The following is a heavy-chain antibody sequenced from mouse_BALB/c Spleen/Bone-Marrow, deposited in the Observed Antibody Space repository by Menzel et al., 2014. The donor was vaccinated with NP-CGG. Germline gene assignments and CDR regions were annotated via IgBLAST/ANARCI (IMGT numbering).Heavy chain of an antibody. CDR1: GYTLTRYT. CDR2: INPSSAYT. J-gene: IGHJ4*01. D-gene: IGHD1-1*01. Sequence: VQLQQSGAELARPGASVKMSCQASGYTLTRYTMHWEKQRPGQGLEWIGYINPSSAYTNYNQKFKDKATLTADKSSSTAYIQLSSLTSEDSAVYYCTIRYYAMDYWGQGTSVTVSS. V-gene: IGHV1-4*01. CDR3: TIRYYAMDY.